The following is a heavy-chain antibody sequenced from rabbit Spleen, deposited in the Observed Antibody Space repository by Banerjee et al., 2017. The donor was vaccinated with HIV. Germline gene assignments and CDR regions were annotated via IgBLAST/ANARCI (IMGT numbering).Heavy chain of an antibody. V-gene: IGHV1S45*01. Sequence: QEQLVESGGGLVQPEGSLTLTCKASGFSFSSSYCMSWVRQAPGKGLEWIACVYGGGGGSTYYASWAKGRFTISKTSSTTVTLQMTSLTAADTATYFCARVANTLAYAMDLWGQGTLVTVS. J-gene: IGHJ6*01. D-gene: IGHD3-1*01. CDR1: GFSFSSSYC. CDR2: VYGGGGGST. CDR3: ARVANTLAYAMDL.